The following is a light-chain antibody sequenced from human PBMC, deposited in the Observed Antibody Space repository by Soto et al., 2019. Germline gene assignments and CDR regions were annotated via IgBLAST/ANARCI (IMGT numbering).Light chain of an antibody. CDR1: SSDVGGYNY. CDR3: SSYAGSNNFVV. Sequence: QSVLTQPPSASGSPGQSVTISCTGTSSDVGGYNYVSWYQQHSGKAPNLMIYEVSKRPSGVPDRCSGSKSGNTASLTVSGLQAEDEADYYCSSYAGSNNFVVFGGGTKLTVL. CDR2: EVS. J-gene: IGLJ2*01. V-gene: IGLV2-8*01.